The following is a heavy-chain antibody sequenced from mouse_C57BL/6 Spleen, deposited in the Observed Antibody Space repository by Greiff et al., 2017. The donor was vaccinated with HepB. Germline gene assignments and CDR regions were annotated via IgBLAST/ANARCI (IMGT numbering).Heavy chain of an antibody. CDR2: IHPNSGST. CDR3: ARRYYYGSSSTDWYFDV. V-gene: IGHV1-64*01. Sequence: QVQLQQPGAELVKPGASVKLSCKASGYTFTSYWMHWVKQRPGQGLEWIGMIHPNSGSTNYNEKFKSKATLTVDKSSSTAYMQLSSLTSEDSAVYYRARRYYYGSSSTDWYFDVWGTGTTVTVSS. CDR1: GYTFTSYW. D-gene: IGHD1-1*01. J-gene: IGHJ1*03.